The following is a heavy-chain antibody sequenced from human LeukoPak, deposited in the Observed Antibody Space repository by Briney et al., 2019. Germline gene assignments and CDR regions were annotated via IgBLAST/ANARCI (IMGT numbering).Heavy chain of an antibody. V-gene: IGHV3-53*01. CDR2: LFDGGTI. Sequence: GGSLRLSCAASGFTVSAYYMSWVRQAPGKGLEWVSVLFDGGTIYYADSVNGRFTISRDNSKNTLYLQLNSLRAEDTAVYYCARGPRVATYYYFDYWGQGTLVTVSS. CDR1: GFTVSAYY. J-gene: IGHJ4*02. D-gene: IGHD1-1*01. CDR3: ARGPRVATYYYFDY.